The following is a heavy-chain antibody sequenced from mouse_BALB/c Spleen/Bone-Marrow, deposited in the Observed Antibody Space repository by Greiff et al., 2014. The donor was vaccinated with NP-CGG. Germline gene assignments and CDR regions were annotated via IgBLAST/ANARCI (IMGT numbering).Heavy chain of an antibody. V-gene: IGHV1S81*02. CDR3: TREGDSPFAY. D-gene: IGHD2-13*01. CDR2: INPSNGGT. Sequence: VQLQQSGAELVKPGASVKLSCKASGYTFTSYYMYWVKQRPGQGLEWIGEINPSNGGTNFNEKFKNKATLTVDKSSSTAYMQLSSLTPEDSAVYCCTREGDSPFAYWGQGTLVTVSA. J-gene: IGHJ3*01. CDR1: GYTFTSYY.